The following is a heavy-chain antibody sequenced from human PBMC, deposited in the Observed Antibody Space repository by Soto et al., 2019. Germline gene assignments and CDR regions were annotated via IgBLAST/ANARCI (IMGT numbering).Heavy chain of an antibody. V-gene: IGHV3-9*01. CDR1: GFTFDDYA. CDR2: ISWNSGSI. J-gene: IGHJ6*03. CDR3: AKDFKGMYYYMDV. Sequence: PGGSLRLSCAASGFTFDDYAMHWVRQAPGKGLEWVSGISWNSGSIGYADSVKGRFTISRDNAKNSLYLQMNSLRAEDTALYYCAKDFKGMYYYMDVWGKGTTVTVSS.